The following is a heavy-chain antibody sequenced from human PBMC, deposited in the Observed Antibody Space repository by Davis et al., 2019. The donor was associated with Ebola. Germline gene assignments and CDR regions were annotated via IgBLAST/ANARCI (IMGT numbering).Heavy chain of an antibody. D-gene: IGHD6-19*01. CDR2: IRYDGSNK. J-gene: IGHJ4*02. CDR3: AKGPGAVAGLDY. CDR1: GFTSSSYG. V-gene: IGHV3-30*02. Sequence: PGGSLRPSCAASGFTSSSYGMHWVRQAPGKGLEWVAFIRYDGSNKYYADSVKGRFTISRDNSKNTLYLQMNSLRAEDTAVYYCAKGPGAVAGLDYWGQGTLVTVSS.